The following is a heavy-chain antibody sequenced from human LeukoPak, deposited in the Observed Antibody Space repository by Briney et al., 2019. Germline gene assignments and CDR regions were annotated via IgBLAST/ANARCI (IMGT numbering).Heavy chain of an antibody. Sequence: PSETLSLTCAVYGGSFSGYYWSWIRQPPGKGLEWIGEINHSGSTNYNPSLKSRVTISVDTSKNQFSLKLSSVTAADTAVYYCASISRGWPESGHPNWFDPWGQGTLVTVS. J-gene: IGHJ5*02. CDR2: INHSGST. D-gene: IGHD6-19*01. CDR3: ASISRGWPESGHPNWFDP. V-gene: IGHV4-34*01. CDR1: GGSFSGYY.